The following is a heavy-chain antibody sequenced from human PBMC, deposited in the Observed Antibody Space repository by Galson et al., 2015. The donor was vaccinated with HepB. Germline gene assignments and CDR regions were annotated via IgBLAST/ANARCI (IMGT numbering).Heavy chain of an antibody. CDR2: IYSGGST. CDR3: ARTEYSSSSGVAGGMYYFDY. D-gene: IGHD6-6*01. Sequence: SLRLSCAASGFTVSSNYMSWVRQAPGKGLEWVSVIYSGGSTYYADSVKGRFTISRDNSKNTLYLQMNSLRAEDTAVYYCARTEYSSSSGVAGGMYYFDYWGQGTLVTVSS. J-gene: IGHJ4*02. V-gene: IGHV3-66*02. CDR1: GFTVSSNY.